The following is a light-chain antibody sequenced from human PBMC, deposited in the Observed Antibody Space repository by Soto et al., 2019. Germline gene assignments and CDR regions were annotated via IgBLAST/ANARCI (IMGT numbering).Light chain of an antibody. Sequence: EIVLTQSPGTLSLSPGERATLSCRASQSISSSYLAWSQQKPGHAPRLLIYGTSTRATGIPDRFSGSGSGTDFTLTISRLEPEDFAVYYCQQYGNSPPYTFGQGTELEIK. CDR1: QSISSSY. CDR2: GTS. CDR3: QQYGNSPPYT. J-gene: IGKJ2*01. V-gene: IGKV3-20*01.